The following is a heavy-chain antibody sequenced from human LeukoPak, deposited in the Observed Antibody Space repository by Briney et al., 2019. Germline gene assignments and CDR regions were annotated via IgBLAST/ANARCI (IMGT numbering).Heavy chain of an antibody. V-gene: IGHV4-39*01. Sequence: SETLSLTCTVSGGSISSTTYYWGWIRQPPGKGLEWIASIYYSGSTYYNPSLKSRVTISVDTSKNQFSLKLTSVTAADTAVYYCARGNYDYVWGGIDYWGQGTLVTVSS. CDR2: IYYSGST. J-gene: IGHJ4*02. D-gene: IGHD3-16*01. CDR3: ARGNYDYVWGGIDY. CDR1: GGSISSTTYY.